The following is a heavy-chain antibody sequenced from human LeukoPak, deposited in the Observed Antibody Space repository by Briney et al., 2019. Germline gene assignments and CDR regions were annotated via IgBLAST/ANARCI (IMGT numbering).Heavy chain of an antibody. CDR1: GFTFSSYW. CDR2: INSDGSST. J-gene: IGHJ4*02. V-gene: IGHV3-74*01. CDR3: ARDGSIGLRSQGVDY. D-gene: IGHD4-17*01. Sequence: GGSLRLSCAAFGFTFSSYWMHWVRQAPGKGLVWVSRINSDGSSTSYADSVKGRFTISRDNAKNTLYLQMNSLRAEDTAVYYCARDGSIGLRSQGVDYWGQGTLVTVSS.